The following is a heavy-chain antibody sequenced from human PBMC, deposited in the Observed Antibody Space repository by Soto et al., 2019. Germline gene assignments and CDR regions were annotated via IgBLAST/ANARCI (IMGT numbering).Heavy chain of an antibody. D-gene: IGHD1-26*01. CDR3: AREGGWEKYFDY. V-gene: IGHV4-59*01. J-gene: IGHJ4*02. Sequence: SETLSLTCTVSGGSISSYYWSWIRQPPGKGLEWIGYIYYSGSTNYNPSLNSRVTISVDTSKNQFSLKLSSVTAADTAVYYCAREGGWEKYFDYWGQGTLVTVSS. CDR1: GGSISSYY. CDR2: IYYSGST.